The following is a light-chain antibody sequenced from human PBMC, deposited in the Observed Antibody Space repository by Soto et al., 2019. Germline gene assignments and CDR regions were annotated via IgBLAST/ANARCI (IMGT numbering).Light chain of an antibody. J-gene: IGKJ4*01. Sequence: DIPMTQSPSSLSASIGDKVTITCRASEDIYSYLVWYQQKPGKAPKSLIYAASSLQTGVPAKFRGSGSGTDFILTINNLQPPDFATYYCQQYFSYPLTFGGGTTVEI. CDR2: AAS. CDR3: QQYFSYPLT. V-gene: IGKV1-16*02. CDR1: EDIYSY.